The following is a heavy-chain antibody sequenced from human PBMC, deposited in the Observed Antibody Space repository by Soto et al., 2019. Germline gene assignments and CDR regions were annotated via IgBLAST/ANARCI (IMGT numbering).Heavy chain of an antibody. D-gene: IGHD3-22*01. V-gene: IGHV1-8*01. CDR2: MNPNSGNT. J-gene: IGHJ5*02. CDR3: ERDRGPSSGYYPHWFDP. CDR1: GYTFTSYD. Sequence: ASVKVSCKASGYTFTSYDINWVRQATGQGLEWMGWMNPNSGNTGYAQKLQGRVTMTTNTSTSTAYKELRSLRSEDTAKYYSERDRGPSSGYYPHWFDPWGQGTLVTVSS.